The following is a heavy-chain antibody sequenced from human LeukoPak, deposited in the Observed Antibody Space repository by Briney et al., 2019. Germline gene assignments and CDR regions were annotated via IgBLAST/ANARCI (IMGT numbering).Heavy chain of an antibody. CDR2: ISAYNGNT. CDR3: ARDVGDSSGWYGGGQNWFDP. CDR1: GYTFTSYG. D-gene: IGHD6-19*01. J-gene: IGHJ5*02. Sequence: ASVKVSCKASGYTFTSYGISWVPQAPGQGLEWMGWISAYNGNTNYAQKLQGRVTMTTDTSTSTAYMELRSLRSDDTAVYYCARDVGDSSGWYGGGQNWFDPWGQGTLVTVSS. V-gene: IGHV1-18*01.